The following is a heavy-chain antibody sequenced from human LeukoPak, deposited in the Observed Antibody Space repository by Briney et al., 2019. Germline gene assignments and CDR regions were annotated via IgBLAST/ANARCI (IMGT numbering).Heavy chain of an antibody. CDR2: IIPIFGTS. CDR1: GCTFNHYA. CDR3: ARESGYSYGSLDY. J-gene: IGHJ4*02. D-gene: IGHD5-18*01. Sequence: SVKVSYKASGCTFNHYAISWVRQAPGHGLEWLGGIIPIFGTSNYAQKFQGRVTITADESTSTVYMELSSLRSEYSAVYYCARESGYSYGSLDYWGQGTLVTVAS. V-gene: IGHV1-69*01.